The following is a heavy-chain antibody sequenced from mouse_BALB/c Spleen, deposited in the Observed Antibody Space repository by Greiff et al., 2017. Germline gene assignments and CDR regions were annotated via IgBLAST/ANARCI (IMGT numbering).Heavy chain of an antibody. CDR3: ARRGEGTMDY. J-gene: IGHJ4*01. V-gene: IGHV1S56*01. CDR2: IYPGNVNT. CDR1: GYTFTSYY. Sequence: VKLMESGPELVKPGASVRISCKASGYTFTSYYIHWVKQRPGQGLEWIGWIYPGNVNTKYNEKFKGKATLTADKSSSTAYMQLSSLTSEDSAVYFCARRGEGTMDYWGQGTSVTVSS.